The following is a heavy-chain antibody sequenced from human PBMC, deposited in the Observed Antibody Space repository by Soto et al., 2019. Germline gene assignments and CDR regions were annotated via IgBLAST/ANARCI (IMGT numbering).Heavy chain of an antibody. J-gene: IGHJ3*02. D-gene: IGHD3-10*01. CDR3: AREIWFGESDAFDI. CDR1: GGSISSGGYY. V-gene: IGHV4-31*03. CDR2: IYYSGST. Sequence: QVQLQESGPGLVKPSQTLSLTCTVSGGSISSGGYYWSWIRQHPGKGLEWIGYIYYSGSTYYNPSLKSRVTISVDTSKNHFSLKLSSVTAADTAVYYCAREIWFGESDAFDIWGQGTMVTVSS.